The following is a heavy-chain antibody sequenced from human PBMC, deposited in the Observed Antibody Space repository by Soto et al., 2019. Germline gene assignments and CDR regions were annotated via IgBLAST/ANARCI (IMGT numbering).Heavy chain of an antibody. D-gene: IGHD5-18*01. V-gene: IGHV4-59*01. Sequence: SETLSLTCTVSGGSIRTYYWNWIRQPPGKGLEWIGYMYYGGSTDYNPSLKSRVTVSGDTSKNDFSLKLTSVTAADTAVYYCARSTGYGDSYFDYWGRGTLVT. CDR3: ARSTGYGDSYFDY. CDR1: GGSIRTYY. J-gene: IGHJ4*02. CDR2: MYYGGST.